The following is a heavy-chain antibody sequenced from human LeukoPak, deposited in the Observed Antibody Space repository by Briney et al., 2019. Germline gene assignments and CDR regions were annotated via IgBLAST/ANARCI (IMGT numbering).Heavy chain of an antibody. V-gene: IGHV3-23*01. Sequence: PGGSLRLSCAASGFTFSNYAMSWVRQAPGRGLEWVLGISNSGGDTQYADSVKGRFTISRDNAKNSLYLQMNSLRAEDTAVYYCARDLYSSGWYFDYWGQGTLVTVSS. CDR1: GFTFSNYA. CDR2: ISNSGGDT. J-gene: IGHJ4*02. D-gene: IGHD6-19*01. CDR3: ARDLYSSGWYFDY.